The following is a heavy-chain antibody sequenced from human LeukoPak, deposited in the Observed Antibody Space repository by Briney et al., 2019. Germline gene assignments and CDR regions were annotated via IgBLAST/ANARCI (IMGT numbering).Heavy chain of an antibody. V-gene: IGHV1-69*05. CDR1: GGTFSSYA. J-gene: IGHJ4*02. CDR3: ARGRLGYCSSTSCYTKVPFDY. D-gene: IGHD2-2*02. Sequence: ASVKASCKASGGTFSSYAISWVRQAPGQGLEWMGGIIPIFGTANYAQKFQGRVTITTDESTSTAYMELSSLRSEDTAVYYCARGRLGYCSSTSCYTKVPFDYWGQGTLVTLSS. CDR2: IIPIFGTA.